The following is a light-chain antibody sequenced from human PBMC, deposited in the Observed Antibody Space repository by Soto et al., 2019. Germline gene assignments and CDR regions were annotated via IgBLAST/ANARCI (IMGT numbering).Light chain of an antibody. CDR2: AAS. Sequence: IQLTQSPSSLSASVGDRVTITCRASQGISSYLAWYQQKPGKAPKLLIYAASTLQSGVPSRFSGSGSGTDFTLTISSLQPEDFATYYCQQPDPFTFGPGTKVDIK. CDR3: QQPDPFT. J-gene: IGKJ3*01. CDR1: QGISSY. V-gene: IGKV1-9*01.